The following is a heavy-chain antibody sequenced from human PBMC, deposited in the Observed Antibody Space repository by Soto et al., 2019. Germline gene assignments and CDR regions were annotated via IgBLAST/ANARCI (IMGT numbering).Heavy chain of an antibody. CDR1: GGSISSYY. D-gene: IGHD3-10*01. J-gene: IGHJ4*02. Sequence: SETLSLTCTVSGGSISSYYWSWIRQPPGKGLEWIGYIYYSGSTNYNPSLKSRVTISVDTSKNQFSLKLSSVTAADTAVYYCARVLWFGDGTDYWGQGTLVTVSS. CDR2: IYYSGST. CDR3: ARVLWFGDGTDY. V-gene: IGHV4-59*01.